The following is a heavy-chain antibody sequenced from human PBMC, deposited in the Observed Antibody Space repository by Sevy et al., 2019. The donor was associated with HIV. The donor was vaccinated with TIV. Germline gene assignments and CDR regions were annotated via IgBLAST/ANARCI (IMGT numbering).Heavy chain of an antibody. Sequence: SGPTLVKPTQTLTLTCTFSGFSLSTRGVGVGWIRQPPGKALEWLALIYWDDDKRYTPSLKSRLTITKDTSKNQVVLTMTDMDPVDTATYYCAHMTLTRVYFDYWGQGTLVTVSS. CDR2: IYWDDDK. CDR1: GFSLSTRGVG. D-gene: IGHD7-27*01. J-gene: IGHJ4*02. V-gene: IGHV2-5*02. CDR3: AHMTLTRVYFDY.